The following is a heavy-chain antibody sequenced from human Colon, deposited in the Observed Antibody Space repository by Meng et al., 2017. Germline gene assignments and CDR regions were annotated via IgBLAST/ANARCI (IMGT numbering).Heavy chain of an antibody. D-gene: IGHD2-8*02. CDR1: GFTFRDYY. CDR3: ASGKSGFDY. J-gene: IGHJ4*02. Sequence: VELVGSGGGLGKPGGSLRLYCADEGFTFRDYYTSWIRQAPGKGLEWVSYIESYSTTCYADAVKGRFTISRDNAKKSLYLQMSSLGVEDTAVYYWASGKSGFDYWGQGALVTVSS. CDR2: IESYSTT. V-gene: IGHV3-11*01.